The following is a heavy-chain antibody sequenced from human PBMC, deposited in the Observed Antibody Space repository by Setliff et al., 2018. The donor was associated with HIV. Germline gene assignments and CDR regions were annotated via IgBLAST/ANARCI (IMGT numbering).Heavy chain of an antibody. Sequence: ASVKVSCKASGYTFSSYDINWVRQATGQGLEWMGWVNPKSGHTGYAQKFQGRVTMTRNTSISTAYMELSSLRSEDTAVYYCAREGYNFWSGFHHWGQGTLVTVSS. J-gene: IGHJ4*02. CDR2: VNPKSGHT. V-gene: IGHV1-8*02. D-gene: IGHD3-3*01. CDR1: GYTFSSYD. CDR3: AREGYNFWSGFHH.